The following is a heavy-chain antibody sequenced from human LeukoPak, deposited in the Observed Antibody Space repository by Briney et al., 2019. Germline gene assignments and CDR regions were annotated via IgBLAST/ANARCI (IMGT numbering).Heavy chain of an antibody. Sequence: GGSLRLSCAASGFTFSSYSMNWVRQAPGKGLEWVSSISSSSSYIYYADSVKGRFTISRDNAKNSLYLQMNSLRAEDTAVYYCAREGKVVTYYYGSGSYEFDYWGQGTLVTVSS. D-gene: IGHD3-10*01. V-gene: IGHV3-21*01. CDR1: GFTFSSYS. CDR3: AREGKVVTYYYGSGSYEFDY. CDR2: ISSSSSYI. J-gene: IGHJ4*02.